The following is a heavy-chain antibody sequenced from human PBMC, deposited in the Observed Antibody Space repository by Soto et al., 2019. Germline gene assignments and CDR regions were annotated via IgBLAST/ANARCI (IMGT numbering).Heavy chain of an antibody. CDR1: GYTFTSYA. CDR2: INAGNGNT. V-gene: IGHV1-3*01. J-gene: IGHJ5*02. CDR3: AREEGYCSGGSCYSPGRFDP. Sequence: QAQLVQSGAEVKKPGASVKVSCKASGYTFTSYAMHWVRQAPGQRLEWMGWINAGNGNTKYSQKFQGRVTITRDTSASTAYMELSSLRSEDTAVYYCAREEGYCSGGSCYSPGRFDPWGQGTLVTVSS. D-gene: IGHD2-15*01.